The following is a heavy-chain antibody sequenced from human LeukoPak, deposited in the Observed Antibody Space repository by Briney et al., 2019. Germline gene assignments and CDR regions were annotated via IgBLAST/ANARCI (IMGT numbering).Heavy chain of an antibody. CDR1: GFIFSKYW. V-gene: IGHV3-74*01. D-gene: IGHD2-21*02. Sequence: GGSLRLSCAPSGFIFSKYWMHWVRQVPGKGLEWISRIRTDGSITGHAASVEGRFTISRDHVQRTVSLQMSSLTPEDTGVYYCVRDRTAATIFDYWGQGTRVTVSS. CDR3: VRDRTAATIFDY. CDR2: IRTDGSIT. J-gene: IGHJ4*02.